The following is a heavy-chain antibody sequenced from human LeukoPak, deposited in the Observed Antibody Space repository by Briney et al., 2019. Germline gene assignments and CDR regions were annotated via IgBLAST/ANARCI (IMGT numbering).Heavy chain of an antibody. Sequence: SQTLSLTCTVSGGSISSGSYYWSWIRQPAGKGLEWIGRIHTAGSTYYNPSLKSRVTISGDTSKNQFSLRLTSVTAADTAVYCCARCPRDYGDYPYDYWGQGTLVTVSS. V-gene: IGHV4-61*02. J-gene: IGHJ4*02. CDR1: GGSISSGSYY. CDR3: ARCPRDYGDYPYDY. CDR2: IHTAGST. D-gene: IGHD4-17*01.